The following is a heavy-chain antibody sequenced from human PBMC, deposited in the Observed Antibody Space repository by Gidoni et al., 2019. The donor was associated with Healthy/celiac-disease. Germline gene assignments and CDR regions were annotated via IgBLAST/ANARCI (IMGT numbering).Heavy chain of an antibody. Sequence: QVQLVQSGAEVKKPGSSVKVSCKASGGTFSSYAISWVRQAPGQGLEWMGGIIPIFGTANYAQKFQGRVTITADESTSTAYMELSSLRSEDTAVYYCASWGRDGYNLDFDYWGQGTLVTVSS. CDR1: GGTFSSYA. CDR3: ASWGRDGYNLDFDY. V-gene: IGHV1-69*01. J-gene: IGHJ4*02. CDR2: IIPIFGTA. D-gene: IGHD5-12*01.